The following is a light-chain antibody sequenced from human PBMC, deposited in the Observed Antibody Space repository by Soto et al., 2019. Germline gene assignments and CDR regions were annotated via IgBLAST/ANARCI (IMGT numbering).Light chain of an antibody. V-gene: IGKV3-11*01. CDR3: QQRSNWPPLP. CDR1: QNISSY. CDR2: DAS. Sequence: IVLTQSPGTLSLSPGERATLSCRASQNISSYLAWYQQKPGQAPRLLIYDASNRATGIPARFSGSGSGTDFTLTIGSLEPEDFAVYYCQQRSNWPPLPFGGGTKVEIK. J-gene: IGKJ4*01.